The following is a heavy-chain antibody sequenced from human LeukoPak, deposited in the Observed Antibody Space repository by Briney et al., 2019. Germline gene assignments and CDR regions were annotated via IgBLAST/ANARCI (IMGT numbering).Heavy chain of an antibody. CDR3: AHSGTVTTPHDAFDI. J-gene: IGHJ3*02. CDR2: IYWNDAK. V-gene: IGHV2-5*01. Sequence: SGPTLVNPTQTLTLTRTFSGFSLSTSGVGVGCIRQPPGKALDWLALIYWNDAKPYSPSLQSRLTITKDTSKNQVVLTMTNMDPVDTATYYCAHSGTVTTPHDAFDIWGQGTMVTVSS. CDR1: GFSLSTSGVG. D-gene: IGHD4-17*01.